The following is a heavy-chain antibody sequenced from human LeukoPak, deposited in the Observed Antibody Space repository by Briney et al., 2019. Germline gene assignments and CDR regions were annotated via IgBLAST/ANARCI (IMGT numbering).Heavy chain of an antibody. CDR1: GGSFSGYY. D-gene: IGHD2-15*01. J-gene: IGHJ4*02. CDR3: ARGRGPWAYCSGGSCYSYAYYFDN. CDR2: INHSGST. V-gene: IGHV4-34*01. Sequence: SETLSLTCAVYGGSFSGYYWSWIRQPPGKGLEWIGEINHSGSTNYNPSLKSRVTISVDTSKNQFSLKLSSVTAADTAVYYCARGRGPWAYCSGGSCYSYAYYFDNWGQGTLVTVSS.